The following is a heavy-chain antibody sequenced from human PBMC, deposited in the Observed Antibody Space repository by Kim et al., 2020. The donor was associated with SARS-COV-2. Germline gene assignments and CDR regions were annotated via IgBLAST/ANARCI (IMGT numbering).Heavy chain of an antibody. CDR2: INHSGST. CDR1: GGSFSGYY. V-gene: IGHV4-34*01. D-gene: IGHD1-26*01. CDR3: ARGPSGSYWGRMSFDY. Sequence: SETLSLTCAVYGGSFSGYYWSWIRQPPGKGLEWIGEINHSGSTNYNPSLKSRVTISVDTSKNQFSLKLSSVTAADTAVYYCARGPSGSYWGRMSFDYWGQGTLVTVSS. J-gene: IGHJ4*02.